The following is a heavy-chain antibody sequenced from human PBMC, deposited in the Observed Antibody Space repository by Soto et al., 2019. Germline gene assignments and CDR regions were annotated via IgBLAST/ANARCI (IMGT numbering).Heavy chain of an antibody. CDR2: ISSSGTTI. J-gene: IGHJ6*02. D-gene: IGHD6-13*01. CDR3: ARGYSIFYGMDV. CDR1: GFTFSDYY. Sequence: QVQLVESGGCLVKPGGSLRLSCAASGFTFSDYYMNWIRQAPGKGLEWVSYISSSGTTIYYADSVKGRFTISRDNAKNSLFLQMNSLRAEDTALYYCARGYSIFYGMDVWGQGTTVTVSS. V-gene: IGHV3-11*01.